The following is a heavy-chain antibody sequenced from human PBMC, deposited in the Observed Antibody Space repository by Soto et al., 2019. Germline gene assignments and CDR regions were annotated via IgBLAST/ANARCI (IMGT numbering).Heavy chain of an antibody. V-gene: IGHV3-48*03. J-gene: IGHJ4*02. CDR3: ARGSKDSYPGSRIFDF. CDR2: ISSSGSTI. CDR1: GFTFSSYE. D-gene: IGHD3-10*01. Sequence: SGGSLILSCAASGFTFSSYEMNWVRQAPGKGLEWVSYISSSGSTIYYADSVKGRFTISRDNSKKTLYLQMSSLRADDSAVYFCARGSKDSYPGSRIFDFWGRGTLVTVSS.